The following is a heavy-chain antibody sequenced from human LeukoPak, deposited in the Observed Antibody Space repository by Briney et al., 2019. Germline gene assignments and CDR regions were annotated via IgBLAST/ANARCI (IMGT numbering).Heavy chain of an antibody. CDR2: ISYDGSNT. CDR1: GFTFSSYG. D-gene: IGHD6-13*01. J-gene: IGHJ6*02. Sequence: GRSLRLSCAASGFTFSSYGMHWVRQAPGKGLEWVAVISYDGSNTYYADSVKGRFPISRDNSKNTQYLQMNSLRAEDTAVYYCAKGIAAAGTSDYYYGMDVWGQGTTVTVSS. V-gene: IGHV3-30*18. CDR3: AKGIAAAGTSDYYYGMDV.